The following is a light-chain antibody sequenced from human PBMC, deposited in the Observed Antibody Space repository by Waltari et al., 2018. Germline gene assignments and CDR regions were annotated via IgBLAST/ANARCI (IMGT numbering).Light chain of an antibody. Sequence: DIQMTQSPSTLSASVGDRVTITCRASQSISSWLAWYQQTPGKAPKLLIYKASSVESGVPSRFSGSGSGTEFTLTISSLQPDDFATYYCQQYNSYPYTFGQGTKLEIK. CDR1: QSISSW. J-gene: IGKJ2*01. CDR2: KAS. CDR3: QQYNSYPYT. V-gene: IGKV1-5*03.